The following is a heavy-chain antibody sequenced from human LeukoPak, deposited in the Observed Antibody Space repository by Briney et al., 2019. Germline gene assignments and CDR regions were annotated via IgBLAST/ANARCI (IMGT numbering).Heavy chain of an antibody. Sequence: SETLSLTCTVSGGSISSHYWSWIRQPPGKGPEWIGYIYYSGSTNYNPSLKSRVTISVDTSKNQFSLKLSSVTAADTAVYYCARGHSPFDYWGQGTLVTVSS. CDR1: GGSISSHY. D-gene: IGHD2-21*01. CDR2: IYYSGST. CDR3: ARGHSPFDY. V-gene: IGHV4-59*11. J-gene: IGHJ4*02.